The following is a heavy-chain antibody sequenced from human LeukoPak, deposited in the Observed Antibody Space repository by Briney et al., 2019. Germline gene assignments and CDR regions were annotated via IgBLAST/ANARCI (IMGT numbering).Heavy chain of an antibody. D-gene: IGHD5-12*01. J-gene: IGHJ4*02. CDR2: ISSSSSTI. CDR1: GFTFSSYS. CDR3: AREGTERWLRFGALDY. Sequence: PGGSLRLSCAASGFTFSSYSMNWVRQAPGKGLEWVSCISSSSSTIYYADSVKGRFIISRDNAKNSLYLQMNSLRAEDTAVYYCAREGTERWLRFGALDYWGQGTLVTVSS. V-gene: IGHV3-48*01.